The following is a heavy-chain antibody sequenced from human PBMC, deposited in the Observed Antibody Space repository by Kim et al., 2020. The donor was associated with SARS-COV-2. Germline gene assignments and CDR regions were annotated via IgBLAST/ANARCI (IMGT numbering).Heavy chain of an antibody. D-gene: IGHD2-15*01. CDR1: GGSISSYY. CDR3: WSTPWVDYYGMVF. CDR2: IYYSGST. J-gene: IGHJ6*02. V-gene: IGHV4-59*01. Sequence: SETLSLTCTVSGGSISSYYWSWIRQPPGKGLEWIGYIYYSGSTNYNPSLKSRVTISVDTSKNQFSLKLSSVTAADTAGYDCWSTPWVDYYGMVFWGQGTTGTVSS.